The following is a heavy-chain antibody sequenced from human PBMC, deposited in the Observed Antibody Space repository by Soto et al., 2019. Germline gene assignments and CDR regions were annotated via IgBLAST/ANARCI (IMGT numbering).Heavy chain of an antibody. Sequence: EVQLLESGGGLVRPGGSLRLSCAASGFTFSDYAMNWVRQAPGESLKWVAGITGNGATTYYADSVRGRFTITRDNSREMLYLQMNSLRAEDTAAYYCARRDYSDSRGFASLFHRWGQGTLVTVSS. CDR2: ITGNGATT. CDR3: ARRDYSDSRGFASLFHR. D-gene: IGHD3-22*01. V-gene: IGHV3-23*01. J-gene: IGHJ1*01. CDR1: GFTFSDYA.